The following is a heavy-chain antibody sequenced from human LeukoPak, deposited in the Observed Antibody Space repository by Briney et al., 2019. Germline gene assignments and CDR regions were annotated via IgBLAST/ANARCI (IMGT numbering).Heavy chain of an antibody. CDR2: IRYDGSNK. CDR3: AKVIVVVPAAIFDYYYYMDV. V-gene: IGHV3-30*02. J-gene: IGHJ6*03. Sequence: GGSLRLSCAASGSTFSSYGMHWVRQAPGKGLEWVAFIRYDGSNKYYADSVKGRFTISRDNSKNTLYLQMNSLRAEGTAVYYCAKVIVVVPAAIFDYYYYMDVWGKGTTVTVSS. CDR1: GSTFSSYG. D-gene: IGHD2-2*01.